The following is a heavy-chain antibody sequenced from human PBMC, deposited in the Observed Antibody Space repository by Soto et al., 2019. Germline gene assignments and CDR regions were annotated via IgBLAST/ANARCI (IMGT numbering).Heavy chain of an antibody. V-gene: IGHV2-5*02. D-gene: IGHD2-21*02. CDR2: IYWDDDK. Sequence: QITLKESGPTLVKPTQTLTLTCSFSGFSLSTTGVGVGWIRQPPGKALEWLALIYWDDDKRYNPSLNSRLTITTDTSKNQLVLAMTNLDPVDTATYYCVQSRCGGDCLQSYSSHSYYGLDVWGQGTTVTVSS. J-gene: IGHJ6*02. CDR3: VQSRCGGDCLQSYSSHSYYGLDV. CDR1: GFSLSTTGVG.